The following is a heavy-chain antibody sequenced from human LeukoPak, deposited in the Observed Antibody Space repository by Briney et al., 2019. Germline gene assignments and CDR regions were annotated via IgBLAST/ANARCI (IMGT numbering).Heavy chain of an antibody. Sequence: GGSLRLSCAASGFTFSSYAMSWVRQAPGKGLEWVSVTSGSGGSTYYADSVKGRFTISRDNSKNTLYLQMNSLRAEDTAVYYCAKGLGAATSGCCWGQGTLVTVSS. CDR1: GFTFSSYA. CDR2: TSGSGGST. CDR3: AKGLGAATSGCC. V-gene: IGHV3-23*01. J-gene: IGHJ4*02. D-gene: IGHD2-15*01.